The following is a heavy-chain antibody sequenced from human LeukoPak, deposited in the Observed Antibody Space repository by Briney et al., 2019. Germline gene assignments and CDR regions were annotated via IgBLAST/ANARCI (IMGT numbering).Heavy chain of an antibody. CDR1: GGSISSGDYY. CDR3: AIVTLVRGVYVDY. Sequence: SETLSLTCTVSGGSISSGDYYWSWIRQPPGKGLEWIGYIYYSGSTYYNPSLKSRVTISVDTSKNQFSLKLSSVTAADTAVYYCAIVTLVRGVYVDYWGQGALVTVSS. V-gene: IGHV4-30-4*01. J-gene: IGHJ4*02. D-gene: IGHD3-10*01. CDR2: IYYSGST.